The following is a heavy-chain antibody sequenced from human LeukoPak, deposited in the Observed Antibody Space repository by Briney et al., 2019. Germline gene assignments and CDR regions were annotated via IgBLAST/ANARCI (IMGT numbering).Heavy chain of an antibody. CDR3: ARRPGMDV. V-gene: IGHV4-39*01. J-gene: IGHJ6*02. CDR2: MYYRRST. Sequence: SETLSVTCTVSGGSISSDSYYWGWIRQPPGKGLEWIGSMYYRRSTDFNPSLKSRVTISVGTPKNQFSLKLSSVTAADTAIYYCARRPGMDVWGQGTMVTSSS. CDR1: GGSISSDSYY.